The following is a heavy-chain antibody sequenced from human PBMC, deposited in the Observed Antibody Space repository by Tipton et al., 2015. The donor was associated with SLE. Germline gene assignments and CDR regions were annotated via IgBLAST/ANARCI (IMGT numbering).Heavy chain of an antibody. D-gene: IGHD2-2*01. CDR3: ARGLLVVPAAMGGWFDP. V-gene: IGHV4-59*02. J-gene: IGHJ5*02. CDR1: GDSVRSFY. CDR2: IHYTGIT. Sequence: TLSLTCTVSGDSVRSFYWSWIRLPPGKGLEWIGFIHYTGITNYSPSLKSRVTISVDTSKNQFSLKLSSVTAADTAVYYCARGLLVVPAAMGGWFDPWGQGTLVTVSS.